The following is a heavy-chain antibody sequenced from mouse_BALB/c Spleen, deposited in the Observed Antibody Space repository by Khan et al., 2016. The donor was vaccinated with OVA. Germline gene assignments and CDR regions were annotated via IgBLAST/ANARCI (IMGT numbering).Heavy chain of an antibody. CDR1: GYTFTSYD. CDR2: IYPGDGST. CDR3: ALEGLRGVAMDY. Sequence: QVQLQPSGPELVKPGALVKISCKASGYTFTSYDINWVRQRPGQGLEWIGWIYPGDGSTEYNEKFKGKATLTADKSSSTAYMQLSSLTSETSAVYFCALEGLRGVAMDYWGQGTSVTVSS. D-gene: IGHD2-4*01. V-gene: IGHV1S56*01. J-gene: IGHJ4*01.